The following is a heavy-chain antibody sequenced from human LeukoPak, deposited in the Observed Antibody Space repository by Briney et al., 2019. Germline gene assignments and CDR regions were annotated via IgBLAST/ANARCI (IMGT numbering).Heavy chain of an antibody. D-gene: IGHD3-22*01. J-gene: IGHJ4*02. CDR2: ISSSGSTI. Sequence: GGSLRLSCAASGFTFSSYEMNWVRQAPGEGLEWVSYISSSGSTIYYADSVKGRFTISRDNAKNSLYLQMNSLRAEDTAVYDCAREGLDSSGSKGVDYWGQGTLVTVSS. V-gene: IGHV3-48*03. CDR3: AREGLDSSGSKGVDY. CDR1: GFTFSSYE.